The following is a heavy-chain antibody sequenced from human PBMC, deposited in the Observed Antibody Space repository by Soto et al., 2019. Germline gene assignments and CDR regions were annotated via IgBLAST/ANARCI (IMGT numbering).Heavy chain of an antibody. CDR2: IIPIFGTA. CDR1: GGTFSSYA. J-gene: IGHJ6*02. CDR3: ARWSSSASRYYYYGMDV. V-gene: IGHV1-69*13. Sequence: PSVKVSCKASGGTFSSYAISWVRQAPGQGLEWMGGIIPIFGTANYAQKFQGRVTITADESTSTAYMELSSLRSEDTAVYYCARWSSSASRYYYYGMDVWGQGTTVTVSS. D-gene: IGHD6-6*01.